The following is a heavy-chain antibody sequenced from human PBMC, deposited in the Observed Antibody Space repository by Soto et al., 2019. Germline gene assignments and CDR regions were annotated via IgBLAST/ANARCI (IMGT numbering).Heavy chain of an antibody. CDR1: GGSVSGYL. D-gene: IGHD1-26*01. J-gene: IGHJ2*01. V-gene: IGHV4-34*01. CDR3: ARDELLTGSLGVSGDFDL. Sequence: QVQLQQWGAGLVKPSETLSLTCGVSGGSVSGYLWSWVRQSPGKGLEWIGEINPRGNTNYNPSLTSRVDISIDKSENQIAERLTAVTAADTAVYYCARDELLTGSLGVSGDFDLWGRGTLVTVSS. CDR2: INPRGNT.